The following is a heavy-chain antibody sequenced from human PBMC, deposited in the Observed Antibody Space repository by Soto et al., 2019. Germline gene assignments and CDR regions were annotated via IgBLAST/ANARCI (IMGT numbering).Heavy chain of an antibody. J-gene: IGHJ5*02. CDR3: ASQSITMVRGVIFVWFDP. CDR2: SYYSGST. Sequence: PSETLSLTCTVSGGPISRSSYYWGWIRQPPGRGREWIGSSYYSGSTYYSPALKRRVTISVDTSKYKFSLKLSSETAADTAVYYCASQSITMVRGVIFVWFDPWGQGTLVTVSS. V-gene: IGHV4-39*01. CDR1: GGPISRSSYY. D-gene: IGHD3-10*01.